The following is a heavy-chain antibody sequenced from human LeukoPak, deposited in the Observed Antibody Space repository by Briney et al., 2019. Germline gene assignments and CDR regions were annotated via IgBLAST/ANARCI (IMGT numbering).Heavy chain of an antibody. J-gene: IGHJ6*03. CDR1: GYTFTSYY. Sequence: GASVKVSCKASGYTFTSYYIHWVRQAPGQGLEWMGLINPSGGSTNYAQKFQARVTVTRDTSTSTVYMELSSLRPENTAVYYCARGPSITMVRGGQWYYYMDVWGKGTTVTISS. D-gene: IGHD3-10*01. V-gene: IGHV1-46*01. CDR3: ARGPSITMVRGGQWYYYMDV. CDR2: INPSGGST.